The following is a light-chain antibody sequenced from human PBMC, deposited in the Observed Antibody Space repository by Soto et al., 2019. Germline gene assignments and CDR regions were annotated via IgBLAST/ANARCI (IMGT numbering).Light chain of an antibody. J-gene: IGLJ1*01. Sequence: SLLTQPASVSGCPGQSITISCSGNSSDIGAYDLVSWYQQHPGRAPKLIIYEVSHRFSGLSYRFSGSKSGNTPSLTISGLQAEDEGDYFCTSFAPGRIYVFGSGTKVTVL. CDR2: EVS. V-gene: IGLV2-14*03. CDR3: TSFAPGRIYV. CDR1: SSDIGAYDL.